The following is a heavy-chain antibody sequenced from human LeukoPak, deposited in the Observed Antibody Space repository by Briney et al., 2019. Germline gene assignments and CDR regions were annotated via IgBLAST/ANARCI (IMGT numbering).Heavy chain of an antibody. Sequence: GGSLRLSCAASGFTFSSYSMNWVRQAPGKGLEWVSYISSSSSTTYYADSVKGRFTISRDNSKNTLYLQMNSLRAEDTAVYYCAKFGYCSGGSCYSELYYYMDVWGKGTTVTVSS. J-gene: IGHJ6*03. CDR3: AKFGYCSGGSCYSELYYYMDV. V-gene: IGHV3-48*01. D-gene: IGHD2-15*01. CDR1: GFTFSSYS. CDR2: ISSSSSTT.